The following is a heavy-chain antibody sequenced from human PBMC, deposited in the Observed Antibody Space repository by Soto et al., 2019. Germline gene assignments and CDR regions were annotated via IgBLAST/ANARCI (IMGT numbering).Heavy chain of an antibody. CDR1: GFTFSSYG. CDR2: ISYDGSNK. J-gene: IGHJ5*02. V-gene: IGHV3-30*18. Sequence: QVQLVESGGGVVQPGRSLRLSCAASGFTFSSYGMHWVRQAPGKGLEWVAVISYDGSNKYYADSVKGRFTISRDNSKNTLYLQMNGLRAEDTAVYYCAKDYLAVGAVAWGQGTLVTVSS. CDR3: AKDYLAVGAVA. D-gene: IGHD6-19*01.